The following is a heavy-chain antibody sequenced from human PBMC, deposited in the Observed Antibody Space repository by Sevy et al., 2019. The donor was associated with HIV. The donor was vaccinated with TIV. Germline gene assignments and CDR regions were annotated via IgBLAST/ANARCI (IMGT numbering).Heavy chain of an antibody. D-gene: IGHD7-27*01. CDR2: INTGTGDP. Sequence: ASVKVSCKASGYTFSSCNMNWVRQAPGQGLEWMGWINTGTGDPTYVQGFTGRFVFSLDTSVSTAYLQINSLKAEDTGVYYCTRDRPNWDNDYWGQGTLVTVSS. V-gene: IGHV7-4-1*02. CDR3: TRDRPNWDNDY. J-gene: IGHJ4*02. CDR1: GYTFSSCN.